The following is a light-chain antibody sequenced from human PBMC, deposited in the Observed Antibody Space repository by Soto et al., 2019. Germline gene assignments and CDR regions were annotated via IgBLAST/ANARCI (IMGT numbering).Light chain of an antibody. J-gene: IGKJ4*01. V-gene: IGKV3D-20*01. Sequence: EIVLKQTPGTLSLSPGEGATLSCGASESVSSSYLAWYQQKPCLAPRLLIYGASSRATGIPDRFSGSGSGTDFTLTISRLGPEDFAVYYCQQYGSSLGVTFGGGTKVDIK. CDR2: GAS. CDR3: QQYGSSLGVT. CDR1: ESVSSSY.